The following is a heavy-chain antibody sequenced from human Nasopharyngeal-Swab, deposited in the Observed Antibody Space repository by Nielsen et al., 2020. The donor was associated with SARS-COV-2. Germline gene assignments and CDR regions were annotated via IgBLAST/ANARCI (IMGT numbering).Heavy chain of an antibody. CDR3: ARIAGRGSIYYYYMDV. CDR1: GFTFNSYS. D-gene: IGHD1-26*01. J-gene: IGHJ6*03. V-gene: IGHV3-21*01. Sequence: GESLKISCAGSGFTFNSYSMIWVRQVPGEGLEWVSSISGSGSCVYYADSVKGRFTISKDSAKNSLYLQMNSLRADDTAVYFGARIAGRGSIYYYYMDVWGTGTTVTVSS. CDR2: ISGSGSCV.